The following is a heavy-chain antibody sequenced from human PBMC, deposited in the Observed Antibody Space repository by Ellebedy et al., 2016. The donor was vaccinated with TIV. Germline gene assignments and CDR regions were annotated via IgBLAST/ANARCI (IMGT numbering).Heavy chain of an antibody. CDR3: ARLSEKDV. D-gene: IGHD4/OR15-4a*01. CDR1: GFTVSNNY. CDR2: IYSGGSA. V-gene: IGHV3-53*01. Sequence: GESLKLSCAASGFTVSNNYMSGVRQAPGKGLEWVSVIYSGGSAYYADSVKGRFTISRDNSKNTVYLQMNSLRVEDTAVYYCARLSEKDVWGQGTTVTVSS. J-gene: IGHJ6*02.